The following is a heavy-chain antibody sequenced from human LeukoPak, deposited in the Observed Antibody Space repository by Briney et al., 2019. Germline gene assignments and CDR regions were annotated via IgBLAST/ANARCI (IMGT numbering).Heavy chain of an antibody. Sequence: ASVKVFCKASGYTFTGYYMHWVRQAPGQGLEWMGWINPNSGGTNYTQKFQGRVTMTRDTSISTAYMELSRLRSDDTAVYYCARRGIYYYDSSGYYCDAFDIWGQGTMVTVSS. D-gene: IGHD3-22*01. CDR1: GYTFTGYY. J-gene: IGHJ3*02. CDR3: ARRGIYYYDSSGYYCDAFDI. CDR2: INPNSGGT. V-gene: IGHV1-2*02.